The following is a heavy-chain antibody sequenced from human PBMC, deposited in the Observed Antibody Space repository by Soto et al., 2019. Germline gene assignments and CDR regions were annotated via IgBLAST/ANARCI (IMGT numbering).Heavy chain of an antibody. Sequence: VELQESGPGLVKPSGTLSLTCAVSGGSVSSTYWWSWVRQPPGKGLEWIGEIYHSGSANYNPSLKSRVTISVDNSKNQFSLNLNSVTAADSAVFYCARYNAASGTYYFDYWGQGTLVTVSS. J-gene: IGHJ4*02. D-gene: IGHD6-13*01. CDR1: GGSVSSTYW. CDR3: ARYNAASGTYYFDY. V-gene: IGHV4-4*02. CDR2: IYHSGSA.